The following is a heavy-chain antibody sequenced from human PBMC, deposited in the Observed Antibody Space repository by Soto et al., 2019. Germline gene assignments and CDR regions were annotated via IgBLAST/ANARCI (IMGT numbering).Heavy chain of an antibody. V-gene: IGHV4-34*01. CDR3: ASATYYDFWSGYYSPFDP. D-gene: IGHD3-3*01. Sequence: SETLSLTCAVYGGSFSGYYWSWIRQPPGKGLEWIGEINHSGSTNYNPSLKSRVTISVDTSKNQFSLKLSSVTAADTAVYYCASATYYDFWSGYYSPFDPWGQGTLVTVSS. CDR2: INHSGST. J-gene: IGHJ5*02. CDR1: GGSFSGYY.